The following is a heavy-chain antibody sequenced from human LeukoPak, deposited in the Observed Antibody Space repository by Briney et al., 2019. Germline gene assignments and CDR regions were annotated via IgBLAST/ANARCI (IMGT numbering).Heavy chain of an antibody. CDR1: GGSITSGSYY. D-gene: IGHD3-10*01. Sequence: PSETLSLTCTVSGGSITSGSYYWSWIRQPAGKGLEWIGRTYPTGSTSYNPSLKSRVTISVDTSKSQFSLKLSSVTAADTAVYYCARAVGSSESNWFDPWGQGTLATVSS. J-gene: IGHJ5*02. CDR2: TYPTGST. V-gene: IGHV4-61*02. CDR3: ARAVGSSESNWFDP.